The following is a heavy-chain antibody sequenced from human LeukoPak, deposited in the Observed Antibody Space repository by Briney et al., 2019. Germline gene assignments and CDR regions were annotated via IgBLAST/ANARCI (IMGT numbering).Heavy chain of an antibody. CDR1: GYTFTSYG. V-gene: IGHV1-18*01. CDR2: ISAYNGNT. J-gene: IGHJ6*02. CDR3: AREKGYDFWSGYLDYYYYYGKDV. Sequence: GASVKVSCKASGYTFTSYGISWVRQAPGQGLEWMGWISAYNGNTNYAQKLQGRVTMTTDTSTSTAYMELRSLRSDDTAVYYCAREKGYDFWSGYLDYYYYYGKDVWGQGTTVTVSS. D-gene: IGHD3-3*01.